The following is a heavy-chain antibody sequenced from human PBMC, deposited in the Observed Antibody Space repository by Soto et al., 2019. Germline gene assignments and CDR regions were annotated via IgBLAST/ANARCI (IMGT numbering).Heavy chain of an antibody. CDR2: ISAYNGNT. CDR3: ARDGHDIVATIGGDY. CDR1: GYTFTSYG. V-gene: IGHV1-18*01. J-gene: IGHJ4*02. D-gene: IGHD5-12*01. Sequence: ASVKVSCKASGYTFTSYGISWVRQAPGQGLEWMGWISAYNGNTNYAQKLQGRVTMTTERSTSTAYMELRSRGSDDTAVYYCARDGHDIVATIGGDYWGQGTLVTVSS.